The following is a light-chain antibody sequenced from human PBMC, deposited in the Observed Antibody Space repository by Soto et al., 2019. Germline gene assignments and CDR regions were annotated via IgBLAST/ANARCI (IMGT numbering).Light chain of an antibody. V-gene: IGKV3-20*01. CDR1: QSLDGNF. CDR3: QQSSSSPIT. Sequence: EIVLTQSPGTLSLSPGERATLSCRASQSLDGNFLAWYQEKPGQAPRLLMYAASSRATGIPDRFSGSGSGTDFTLTISRLEAEDFAVYYCQQSSSSPITFGQGTRLEIK. CDR2: AAS. J-gene: IGKJ5*01.